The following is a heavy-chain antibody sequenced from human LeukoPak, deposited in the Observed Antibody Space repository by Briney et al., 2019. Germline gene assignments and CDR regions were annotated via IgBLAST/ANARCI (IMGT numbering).Heavy chain of an antibody. D-gene: IGHD3-22*01. J-gene: IGHJ4*02. CDR1: GFTFSSYS. CDR2: ISSSSSTI. V-gene: IGHV3-48*01. Sequence: PGGSLRLSCAASGFTFSSYSMNWVRQAPGKGLEWVSYISSSSSTIYYADSVKGRFTISRDNAKNSLYLQMNSLRAEDTAVYYCARAHYYDSSALDYWGQGTLVTVSS. CDR3: ARAHYYDSSALDY.